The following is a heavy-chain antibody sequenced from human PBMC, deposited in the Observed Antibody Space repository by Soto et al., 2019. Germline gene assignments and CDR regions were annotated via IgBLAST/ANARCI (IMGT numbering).Heavy chain of an antibody. J-gene: IGHJ4*02. CDR1: GFTFSSYG. V-gene: IGHV3-30*18. CDR3: AKERLFSRVGALWD. Sequence: QVQLVESGGGVVQPGRSLRLSCAASGFTFSSYGMHWVRQAPGKGLEWVAVISYDGSNKYYADSVKGRFTISRDNSKNTLYLQMNSLRAEDTAVYYCAKERLFSRVGALWDWGQGTLVTVSS. D-gene: IGHD1-26*01. CDR2: ISYDGSNK.